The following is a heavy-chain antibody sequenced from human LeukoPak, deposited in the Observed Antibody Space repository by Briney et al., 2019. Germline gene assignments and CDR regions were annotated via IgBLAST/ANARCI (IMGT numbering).Heavy chain of an antibody. D-gene: IGHD3-10*01. Sequence: GGSLRLSCAASGFSFSSFAMTWVRQAPGKGLEWVSGIIDTGGATYYADSVKGRFTISRDNSKNTLFLQMNSLRAEDTAVYYCAKFNGHPTTNYYMDVWGEGITVTVSS. CDR2: IIDTGGAT. CDR3: AKFNGHPTTNYYMDV. V-gene: IGHV3-23*01. J-gene: IGHJ6*04. CDR1: GFSFSSFA.